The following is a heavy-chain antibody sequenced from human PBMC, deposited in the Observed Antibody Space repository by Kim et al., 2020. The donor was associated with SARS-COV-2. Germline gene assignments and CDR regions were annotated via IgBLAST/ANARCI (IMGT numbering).Heavy chain of an antibody. CDR2: ISNDGRST. V-gene: IGHV3-64D*06. CDR3: VRPYYHFSEVWGAERFD. CDR1: GFTFRSFA. J-gene: IGHJ5*01. D-gene: IGHD3-16*01. Sequence: GGSLRLSCAASGFTFRSFAMHWVRQAPGKGLQYVAAISNDGRSTYYLASVKGRFTISRDDRKNTVVLQMNNLRPEDTAVYYCVRPYYHFSEVWGAERFD.